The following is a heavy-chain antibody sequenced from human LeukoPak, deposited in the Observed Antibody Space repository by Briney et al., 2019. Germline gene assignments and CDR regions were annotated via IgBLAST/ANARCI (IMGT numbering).Heavy chain of an antibody. V-gene: IGHV4-4*07. D-gene: IGHD6-13*01. Sequence: PSETLSLTCTVSGGSISSYYWSWVRQPAGKGLEWIWRIYTSGSTNYNPSLKSRVTMSVDTSKDQFSLKLSSVTAADTAVYYCASRIAAAPGGYWGQGTLVTVSS. CDR3: ASRIAAAPGGY. J-gene: IGHJ4*02. CDR2: IYTSGST. CDR1: GGSISSYY.